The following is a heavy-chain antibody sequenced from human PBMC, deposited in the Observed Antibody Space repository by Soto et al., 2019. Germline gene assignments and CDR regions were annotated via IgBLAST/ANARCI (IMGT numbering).Heavy chain of an antibody. Sequence: SETLSLTCTFSGVSIISSSYYWGWIRKPPGKGLEWIGSIYYSGSTYYNPSLKSRVTISVDTSKNQFSLKLSSVTAADTAVYYCATTGGYDYGDYSYYYGMDVWGQGTTVTVSS. CDR3: ATTGGYDYGDYSYYYGMDV. J-gene: IGHJ6*02. V-gene: IGHV4-39*01. CDR2: IYYSGST. D-gene: IGHD4-17*01. CDR1: GVSIISSSYY.